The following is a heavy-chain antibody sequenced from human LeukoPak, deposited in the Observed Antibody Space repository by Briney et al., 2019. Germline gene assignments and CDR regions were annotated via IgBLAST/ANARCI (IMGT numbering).Heavy chain of an antibody. V-gene: IGHV4-59*08. J-gene: IGHJ4*02. CDR2: IFYSGST. CDR1: GGSISSYY. D-gene: IGHD2-15*01. CDR3: ARLVRDCSGGNCYSGFDY. Sequence: PSETLSLTCTVSGGSISSYYWSWIRQPPGKGLEWIGYIFYSGSTNYNPSLKSRVTISVDTSKNQFSLKLSSVTAADTAVYYCARLVRDCSGGNCYSGFDYWGQGTLVTVSS.